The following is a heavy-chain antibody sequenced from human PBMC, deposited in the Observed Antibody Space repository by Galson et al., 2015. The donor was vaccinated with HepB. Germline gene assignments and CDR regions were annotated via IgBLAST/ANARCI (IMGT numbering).Heavy chain of an antibody. D-gene: IGHD3-9*01. J-gene: IGHJ6*02. Sequence: SLRLSCAASGFTFNDYSMNWVRQAPGKGLEWVSYISSGSSTVHYVDSVKGRFTISGDNAKNSLYLQMNSLRDEDTAVYYCARDRVPGYYKRYDHYGMDVWGQGTTVTVFS. CDR1: GFTFNDYS. CDR2: ISSGSSTV. V-gene: IGHV3-48*02. CDR3: ARDRVPGYYKRYDHYGMDV.